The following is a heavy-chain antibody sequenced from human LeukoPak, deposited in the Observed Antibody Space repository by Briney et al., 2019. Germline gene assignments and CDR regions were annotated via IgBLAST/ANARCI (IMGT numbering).Heavy chain of an antibody. D-gene: IGHD3-10*01. CDR3: AKDRGFDY. Sequence: GGSLKLSCAASGFTFSGSAMHWVRQASGKGLEWVGRIRSKANSYATAYAASVKGRFTISRDDSKNTAYLQMNSLRAEDTAVYYCAKDRGFDYWGQGTLVTVSS. V-gene: IGHV3-73*01. CDR2: IRSKANSYAT. CDR1: GFTFSGSA. J-gene: IGHJ4*02.